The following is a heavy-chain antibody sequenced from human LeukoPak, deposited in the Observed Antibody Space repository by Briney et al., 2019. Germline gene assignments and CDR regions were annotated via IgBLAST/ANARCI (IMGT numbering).Heavy chain of an antibody. D-gene: IGHD2-2*03. CDR2: IKQDGSEK. Sequence: GGSLRLSCAASGFTFSSYWMSWVRQAPGKGLEWVANIKQDGSEKYYVDSVKGRFTISRDNAKNSLYLQMNGLRAEDTAVYYCARVGIGNWFDPWGQGTLVTVSS. V-gene: IGHV3-7*01. J-gene: IGHJ5*02. CDR3: ARVGIGNWFDP. CDR1: GFTFSSYW.